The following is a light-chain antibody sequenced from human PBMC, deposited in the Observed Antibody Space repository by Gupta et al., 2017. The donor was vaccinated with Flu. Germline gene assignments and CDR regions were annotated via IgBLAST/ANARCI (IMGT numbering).Light chain of an antibody. J-gene: IGKJ1*01. CDR1: QSISSY. CDR2: AAS. V-gene: IGKV1-39*01. Sequence: PSSLSASVGDRVIITCRASQSISSYLNWYQQKPGKAPKLLIYAASSLQSGVPSRFSGSGSGTDFTLTISSLQPEDFATYYCQQSDSTLWTFGQGTKVEIK. CDR3: QQSDSTLWT.